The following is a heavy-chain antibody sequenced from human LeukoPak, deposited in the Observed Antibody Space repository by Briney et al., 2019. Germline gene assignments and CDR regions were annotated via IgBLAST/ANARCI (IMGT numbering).Heavy chain of an antibody. D-gene: IGHD4-11*01. Sequence: PGGSLRLSCAASGFTFSGSAMHWVRQASGKGLEWVGRIRNKAGNYATEYTESVKGRFTISRDDSKNTAYLQMNILKTEDTAVYYCTGGTTITTLDYWGQGVLVTVSS. V-gene: IGHV3-73*01. CDR2: IRNKAGNYAT. CDR3: TGGTTITTLDY. CDR1: GFTFSGSA. J-gene: IGHJ4*02.